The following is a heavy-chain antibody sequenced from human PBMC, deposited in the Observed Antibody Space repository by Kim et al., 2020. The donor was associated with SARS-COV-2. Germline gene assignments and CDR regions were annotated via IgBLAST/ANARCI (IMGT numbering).Heavy chain of an antibody. CDR2: ITGTTGAT. V-gene: IGHV3-23*01. J-gene: IGHJ4*02. CDR1: GFTFKNYA. CDR3: AKALYDIYGHFADK. D-gene: IGHD4-17*01. Sequence: GGSLRLSCAASGFTFKNYAMSWVRQGPGKGLEWVSVITGTTGATYYADSVKGRFTISRDNSRNTVFLQMNNLRADDTAVYYCAKALYDIYGHFADKWGRGTLVTVSS.